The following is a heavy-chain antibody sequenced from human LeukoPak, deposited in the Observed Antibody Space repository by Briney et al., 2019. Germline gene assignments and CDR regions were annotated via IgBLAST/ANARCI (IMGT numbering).Heavy chain of an antibody. Sequence: PGGSLRLSCAASGFTFGRYSMNWVRQAPGKGLEWVSSISSSSSYIYYADSVKGRFTISRDNAKNSLYLQMNSLRAEDTAVYYCARDLRLMVRGVGPNYYGMDVWGQGTTVTVSS. D-gene: IGHD3-10*01. CDR1: GFTFGRYS. CDR2: ISSSSSYI. CDR3: ARDLRLMVRGVGPNYYGMDV. J-gene: IGHJ6*02. V-gene: IGHV3-21*01.